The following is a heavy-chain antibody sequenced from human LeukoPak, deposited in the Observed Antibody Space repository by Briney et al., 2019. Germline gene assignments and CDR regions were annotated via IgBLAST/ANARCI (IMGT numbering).Heavy chain of an antibody. D-gene: IGHD3-10*01. CDR3: ARDNEEGLWFGEFRSLWFDP. CDR1: GYTFTSYG. CDR2: ISAYNGNT. Sequence: ASVKVSCKASGYTFTSYGISWVRQAPGQGLEWMGWISAYNGNTNYAQKLQGRVTMTTDTSTSTAYMELRSLRSDDTAVYYCARDNEEGLWFGEFRSLWFDPWGQGTLVTVSS. V-gene: IGHV1-18*01. J-gene: IGHJ5*02.